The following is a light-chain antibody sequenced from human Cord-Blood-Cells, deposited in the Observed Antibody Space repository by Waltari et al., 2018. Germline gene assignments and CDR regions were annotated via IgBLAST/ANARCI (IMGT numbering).Light chain of an antibody. V-gene: IGLV3-19*01. CDR3: NSRDSSGNHVV. CDR1: SIRSYY. J-gene: IGLJ2*01. CDR2: GKN. Sequence: SSELTQDPAVSVALGQTVRITCQGDSIRSYYARWYPQKPGHAPVLVIYGKNNRPSGIPDRFSGSSSGNTASLTITGAQAEDEADYYCNSRDSSGNHVVFGGGTKLTVL.